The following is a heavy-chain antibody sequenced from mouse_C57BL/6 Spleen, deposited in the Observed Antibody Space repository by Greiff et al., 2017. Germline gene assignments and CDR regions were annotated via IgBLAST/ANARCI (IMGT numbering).Heavy chain of an antibody. CDR2: IFPGGGCT. Sequence: QVQLQQSGAELMKPGASVKLSCKATGYTFTGYWIAWVQQRPGHGLEWIGEIFPGGGCTNYNEKFKGKATFTADTSSNTAYMQLSSLTTEDSAIYYCARRGNYFDYWGQGTTLTVSA. V-gene: IGHV1-9*01. CDR3: ARRGNYFDY. J-gene: IGHJ2*01. CDR1: GYTFTGYW.